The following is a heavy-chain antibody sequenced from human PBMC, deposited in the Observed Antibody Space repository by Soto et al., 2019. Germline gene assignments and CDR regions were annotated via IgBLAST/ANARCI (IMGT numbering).Heavy chain of an antibody. Sequence: QVQLQLWGAGLLKPSETLSLTCAVYGGSFSGYYWSWIRQPPGKGLELIGEIKHSGSTHYNPALKRRVTISVDTSKNHFSLKVSSVTAADPAVYYCARCGLRFLEWAIWGQGSLVTVSS. J-gene: IGHJ4*02. D-gene: IGHD3-3*01. V-gene: IGHV4-34*01. CDR3: ARCGLRFLEWAI. CDR2: IKHSGST. CDR1: GGSFSGYY.